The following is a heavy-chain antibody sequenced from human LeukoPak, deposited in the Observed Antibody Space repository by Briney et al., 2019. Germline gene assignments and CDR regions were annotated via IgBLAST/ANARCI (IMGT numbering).Heavy chain of an antibody. CDR2: FDPEDGET. Sequence: ASVKVSCKVSGYTLTELSMHWVRQAPGKGLEWMGGFDPEDGETIYALKFQGRVTMTEDTSTDTAYMELSSLRSEDTAVYYCATGDSSGYPDYYGMDVWGQGTTVTVSS. CDR3: ATGDSSGYPDYYGMDV. J-gene: IGHJ6*02. V-gene: IGHV1-24*01. CDR1: GYTLTELS. D-gene: IGHD3-22*01.